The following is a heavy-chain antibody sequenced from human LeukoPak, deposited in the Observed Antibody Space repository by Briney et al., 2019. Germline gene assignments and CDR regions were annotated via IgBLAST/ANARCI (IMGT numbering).Heavy chain of an antibody. J-gene: IGHJ6*04. CDR1: GGTLSSYA. CDR3: ARTLWLGRAYYGMDV. D-gene: IGHD3-10*01. V-gene: IGHV1-69*13. CDR2: IIPIFGTS. Sequence: SSVKVSCKASGGTLSSYAISWLRQAPGQGLEWMGGIIPIFGTSNYPQKFQGRATITADESTSTGYMELSSLRSEDTAVYYCARTLWLGRAYYGMDVWGKGTTVTVSS.